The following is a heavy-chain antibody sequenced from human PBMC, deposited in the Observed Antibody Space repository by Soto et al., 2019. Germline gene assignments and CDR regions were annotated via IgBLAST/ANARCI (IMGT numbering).Heavy chain of an antibody. CDR2: ISSSSSTI. J-gene: IGHJ4*02. Sequence: EVQLVESGGGLVQPGGSLRLSCAASGFTFSSYSMNWVRQAPGKGLEWVSYISSSSSTIYYADSVKGRFTISRDNAKNSLYLQMNSLRAEDTAVYYCARDRPRDILTGYSPLGYWGQGTLVTVSS. CDR1: GFTFSSYS. V-gene: IGHV3-48*01. D-gene: IGHD3-9*01. CDR3: ARDRPRDILTGYSPLGY.